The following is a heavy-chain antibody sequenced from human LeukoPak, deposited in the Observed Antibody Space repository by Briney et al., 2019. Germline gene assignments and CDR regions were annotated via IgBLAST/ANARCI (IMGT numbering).Heavy chain of an antibody. Sequence: PGGSLRLSCAASGFTFSDYNMRWIRQAPGKGLEWVSSISRSGSTKYYADSVKGRFTISRDNAKNSLYLQMNSMRAEDTALYYCARDNGGSSPFDYWGQGTLVTVSS. D-gene: IGHD4-23*01. CDR2: ISRSGSTK. J-gene: IGHJ4*02. CDR1: GFTFSDYN. V-gene: IGHV3-11*04. CDR3: ARDNGGSSPFDY.